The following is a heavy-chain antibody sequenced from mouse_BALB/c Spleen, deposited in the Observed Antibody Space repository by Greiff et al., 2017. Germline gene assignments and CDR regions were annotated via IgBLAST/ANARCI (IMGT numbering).Heavy chain of an antibody. CDR1: GYTFTSYD. V-gene: IGHV1S56*01. D-gene: IGHD2-1*01. Sequence: QVHVKQSGPELVKPGALVKISCKASGYTFTSYDINWVKQRPGQGLEWIGWIYPGDGSTKYKSSSTAYMQLSSLTSENSAVYFCARGRGNYPYFDYWGQGTTLTVSS. CDR2: IYPGDGST. CDR3: ARGRGNYPYFDY. J-gene: IGHJ2*01.